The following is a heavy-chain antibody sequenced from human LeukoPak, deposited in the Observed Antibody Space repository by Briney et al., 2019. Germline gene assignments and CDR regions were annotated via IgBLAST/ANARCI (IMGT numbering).Heavy chain of an antibody. CDR2: INSDGSST. J-gene: IGHJ4*02. D-gene: IGHD6-19*01. CDR3: ARVWYSSGWYGGY. V-gene: IGHV3-74*01. CDR1: GFTFSNYW. Sequence: PGGSLRPSCAASGFTFSNYWMHWVRHAPGKGLVWVSRINSDGSSTIYADSVKGRFTISRDKAKNTLYLQMNSLRAEDTAVYYCARVWYSSGWYGGYWGQGTLVTVSS.